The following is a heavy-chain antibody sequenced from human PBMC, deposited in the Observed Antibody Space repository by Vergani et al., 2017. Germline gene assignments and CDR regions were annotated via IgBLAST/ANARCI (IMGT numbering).Heavy chain of an antibody. V-gene: IGHV1-69-2*01. CDR1: GYTFTDHY. CDR2: VDPEDGET. J-gene: IGHJ6*02. CDR3: ATPQTVTTGGMEV. Sequence: EVQLVQSGAEVRKPGATMKLSCKVSGYTFTDHYMHSVKPAPGKGLEWMGLVDPEDGETIYADKFKGRVTIAADTSTDTAHLELSSLRSEDTAVYYCATPQTVTTGGMEVWGQGTTVSVSS. D-gene: IGHD4-17*01.